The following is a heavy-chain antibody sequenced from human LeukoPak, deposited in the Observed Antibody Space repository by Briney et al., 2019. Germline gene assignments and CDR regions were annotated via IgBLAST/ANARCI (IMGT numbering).Heavy chain of an antibody. CDR1: GFTFDDYA. CDR3: AGQNYYDSGGYYSWAAFDI. V-gene: IGHV3-9*03. J-gene: IGHJ3*02. CDR2: ISWNSATI. D-gene: IGHD3-22*01. Sequence: PGGSLRLSCAASGFTFDDYAIHWVRQAPGKGLEWVSGISWNSATIGYADSVKGRFTISRDNAKNSLYLQMNSLRPEDMALYFCAGQNYYDSGGYYSWAAFDIWGQGAMVTVSS.